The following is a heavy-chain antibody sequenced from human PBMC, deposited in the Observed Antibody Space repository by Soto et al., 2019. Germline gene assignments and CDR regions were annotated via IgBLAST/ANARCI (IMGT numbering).Heavy chain of an antibody. CDR1: GGSFSGYY. CDR2: INHSGST. D-gene: IGHD3-3*01. J-gene: IGHJ6*03. V-gene: IGHV4-34*01. CDR3: ARGAGFRYRQIVPAIRFLFYMDV. Sequence: SETLSLTCAVYGGSFSGYYWSWIRQPPGKGLEWIGEINHSGSTNYNPSLKSRVTISVDTSKNQFSLKLSSVTAADTAVYYCARGAGFRYRQIVPAIRFLFYMDVWGKGTTVTVSS.